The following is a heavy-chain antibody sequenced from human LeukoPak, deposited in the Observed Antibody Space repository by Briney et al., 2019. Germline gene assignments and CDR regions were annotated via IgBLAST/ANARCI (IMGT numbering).Heavy chain of an antibody. V-gene: IGHV3-33*06. CDR2: IWYDGSNK. Sequence: GTSLRLSCATSGFTLRSHAMHWVRQSPGKGLEWVAQIWYDGSNKYYADSVKGRFTISRDNSKNTLYLQMNSLRAEDTAVYYCAKDLNQVGKRVLRFLEWLLHHTYFDYWGQGTLVTVSS. J-gene: IGHJ4*02. CDR1: GFTLRSHA. CDR3: AKDLNQVGKRVLRFLEWLLHHTYFDY. D-gene: IGHD3-3*01.